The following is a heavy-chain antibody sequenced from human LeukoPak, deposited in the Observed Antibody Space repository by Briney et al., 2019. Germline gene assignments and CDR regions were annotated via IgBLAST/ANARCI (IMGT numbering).Heavy chain of an antibody. CDR2: ISAYNGNT. D-gene: IGHD1-26*01. Sequence: AAVKVSCKGSGYSFTSYGNRWVRQAPGQGHEWMGGISAYNGNTNYAQKLQGRVTMTTDTSTSTAYMELRSLSSDATAVYYCARDVGATFWGSLSHFDYWGQGTLVTVSS. V-gene: IGHV1-18*01. CDR3: ARDVGATFWGSLSHFDY. CDR1: GYSFTSYG. J-gene: IGHJ4*02.